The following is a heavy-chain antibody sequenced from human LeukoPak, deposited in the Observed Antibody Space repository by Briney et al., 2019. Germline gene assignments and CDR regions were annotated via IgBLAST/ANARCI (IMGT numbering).Heavy chain of an antibody. Sequence: ASVKVSCKASGYTFTGQYLHWVRQAPGQGLEWMRWINPNSGATNYAQKFQDRVTMTRDTSITTVYMELSRLRSDDTAVYYCEKDDYWGQGTLVTVSS. CDR2: INPNSGAT. CDR3: EKDDY. CDR1: GYTFTGQY. J-gene: IGHJ4*02. V-gene: IGHV1-2*02.